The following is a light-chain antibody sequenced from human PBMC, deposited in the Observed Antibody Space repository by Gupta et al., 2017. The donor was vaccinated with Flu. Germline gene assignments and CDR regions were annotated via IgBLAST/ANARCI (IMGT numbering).Light chain of an antibody. Sequence: SYLLTQPPSMSVTPGQSATITCGGNNMGGRSVHWYQQTPGQAPALVVYDDSDRPSGIPERFSGSNSGNTATLTITGVEARDEADYYCQVWDSDNDHVVFGGGTKLTVL. CDR1: NMGGRS. J-gene: IGLJ3*02. CDR3: QVWDSDNDHVV. V-gene: IGLV3-21*02. CDR2: DDS.